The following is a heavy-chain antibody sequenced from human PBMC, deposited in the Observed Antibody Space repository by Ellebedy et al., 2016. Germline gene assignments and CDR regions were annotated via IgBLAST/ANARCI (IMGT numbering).Heavy chain of an antibody. CDR3: ARDRSITIFGVVTPDWYFDL. CDR2: INPSGGST. Sequence: ASVKVSCKASGYTFTSYYMQWVRQAPGQGLEWMGIINPSGGSTSYAQKLQGRVTMTRDTSTSTVYMELSSLRSEDTAVYYCARDRSITIFGVVTPDWYFDLWGRGTLVTVSS. CDR1: GYTFTSYY. V-gene: IGHV1-46*04. J-gene: IGHJ2*01. D-gene: IGHD3-3*01.